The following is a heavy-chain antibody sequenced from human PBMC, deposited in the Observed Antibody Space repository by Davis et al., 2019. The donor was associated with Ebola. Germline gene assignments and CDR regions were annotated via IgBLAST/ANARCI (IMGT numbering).Heavy chain of an antibody. CDR2: ISWNSGSI. V-gene: IGHV3-9*01. Sequence: PGGSLRLSCAASGFTFDDYAMHWVRQAPGKGLEWVSGISWNSGSIGYADSVKGRFTISRDNAKNSLYLQMNSLRAEDTAVYYCARASIAAAGNYYYYYGMDVWGQGTTVTVSS. J-gene: IGHJ6*02. D-gene: IGHD6-13*01. CDR1: GFTFDDYA. CDR3: ARASIAAAGNYYYYYGMDV.